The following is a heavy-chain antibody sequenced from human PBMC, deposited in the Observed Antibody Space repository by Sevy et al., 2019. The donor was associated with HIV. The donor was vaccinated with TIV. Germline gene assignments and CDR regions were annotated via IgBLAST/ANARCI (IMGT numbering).Heavy chain of an antibody. CDR3: ARDSSTYYYDSSAYYYYYYGMDV. CDR2: ISSSGSTI. Sequence: GGSLRLSCAASGFTFSSYEMNWVRQAPGKGLEWVSYISSSGSTIYYADSVKGRFTISRDNAKNSLYLQMNSLRAEDTAVYYCARDSSTYYYDSSAYYYYYYGMDVWGQGTTVTVSS. D-gene: IGHD3-22*01. V-gene: IGHV3-48*03. J-gene: IGHJ6*02. CDR1: GFTFSSYE.